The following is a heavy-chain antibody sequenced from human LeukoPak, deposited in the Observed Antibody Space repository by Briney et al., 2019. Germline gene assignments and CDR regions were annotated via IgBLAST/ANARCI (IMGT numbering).Heavy chain of an antibody. V-gene: IGHV3-53*01. D-gene: IGHD3-10*01. J-gene: IGHJ6*03. CDR2: IYSSGTT. Sequence: GGSLRLSCAASGINVSSNYMSWVRQAPGKGLEWVSVIYSSGTTYYADSVRGRFSISRDNFKNTVYLQMNSLRAEDTAVYYCARDGAAGDISYYDYYMGVWGKGTTVTVSS. CDR3: ARDGAAGDISYYDYYMGV. CDR1: GINVSSNY.